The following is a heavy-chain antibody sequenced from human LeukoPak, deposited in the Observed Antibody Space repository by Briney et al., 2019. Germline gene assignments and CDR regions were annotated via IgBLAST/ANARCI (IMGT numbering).Heavy chain of an antibody. V-gene: IGHV3-23*01. CDR3: AKGPQRWISYFDY. D-gene: IGHD2-2*03. Sequence: GGSLRLSCAASGFTFSGYGMSWVRQAPGKGLEWVSAISGSGGSTYYADSVKGRFTISRDNSKNTLYLQMNSLRAEDTAVYYCAKGPQRWISYFDYWGQGTLVTVSS. CDR1: GFTFSGYG. J-gene: IGHJ4*02. CDR2: ISGSGGST.